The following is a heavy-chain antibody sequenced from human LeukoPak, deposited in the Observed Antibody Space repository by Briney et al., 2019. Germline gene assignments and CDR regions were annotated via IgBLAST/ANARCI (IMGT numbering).Heavy chain of an antibody. CDR1: GGSSSSSNYY. J-gene: IGHJ4*02. CDR2: IYYSGTT. V-gene: IGHV4-39*01. Sequence: SETLSLTCAVSGGSSSSSNYYWDWIRQPPGKGLEWIGSIYYSGTTYYNPSLKSRVTVSMDTSKKQCSLNVSSVTAADTAVYYCARVDFDRIYYWGQGILVTVSS. CDR3: ARVDFDRIYY. D-gene: IGHD3-9*01.